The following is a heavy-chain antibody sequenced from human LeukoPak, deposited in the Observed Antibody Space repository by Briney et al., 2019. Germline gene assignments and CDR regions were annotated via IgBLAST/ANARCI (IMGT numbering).Heavy chain of an antibody. Sequence: GGSLRLSCAASGLTFSSYSMNWARQAPGKGLEWVSSISSSSYIYYADSVKGRSTISRDNAKNSLYLQMNSLRAEDTAVYYCARGQQLAWGQGTLVTVSS. D-gene: IGHD6-13*01. V-gene: IGHV3-21*01. CDR2: ISSSSYI. CDR1: GLTFSSYS. CDR3: ARGQQLA. J-gene: IGHJ5*02.